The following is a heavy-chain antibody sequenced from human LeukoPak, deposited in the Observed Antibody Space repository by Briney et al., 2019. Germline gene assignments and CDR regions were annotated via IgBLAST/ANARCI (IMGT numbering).Heavy chain of an antibody. V-gene: IGHV3-66*01. Sequence: GGSLRLSCAASGFTLTNNDMNCVRQAPGKGLEWVSVITSGGSTYFADSVKGRFTVSRDNSKNTLSLQMNSLRVEDTAVYYCARDLISGPATHDSWGQGALVTVSS. D-gene: IGHD2-15*01. CDR2: ITSGGST. CDR3: ARDLISGPATHDS. J-gene: IGHJ4*02. CDR1: GFTLTNND.